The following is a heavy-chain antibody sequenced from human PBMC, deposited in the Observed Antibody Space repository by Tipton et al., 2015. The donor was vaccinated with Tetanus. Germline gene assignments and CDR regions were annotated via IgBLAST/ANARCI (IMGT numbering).Heavy chain of an antibody. CDR3: ARTGPVAGTVRDAFDI. V-gene: IGHV4-31*02. J-gene: IGHJ3*02. CDR2: IYSSGST. Sequence: LRLSCTVSGGSISSGGYYWSWIRQHPGKGLEWIGYIYSSGSTYYNPSLKSRVTISVDTSKNQFSLKLSSVTAADTAVYYCARTGPVAGTVRDAFDIWGQGTMVTVSS. D-gene: IGHD6-19*01. CDR1: GGSISSGGYY.